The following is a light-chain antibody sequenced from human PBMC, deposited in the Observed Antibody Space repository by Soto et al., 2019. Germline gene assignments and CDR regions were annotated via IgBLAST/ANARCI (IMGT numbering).Light chain of an antibody. Sequence: DIQMTQSPSSLSASVGYRVTVTCRASQSISSYLNWYQQKPGKAPKVLIYAASSLESGVPSRFSGSGSGTEFTLTISSLQPDDFATYYCQQYNSFPWTFGLGTKVDIK. CDR2: AAS. J-gene: IGKJ1*01. CDR1: QSISSY. CDR3: QQYNSFPWT. V-gene: IGKV1-39*01.